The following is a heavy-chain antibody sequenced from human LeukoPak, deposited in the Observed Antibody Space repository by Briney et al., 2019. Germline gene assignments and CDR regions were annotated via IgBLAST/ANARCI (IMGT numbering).Heavy chain of an antibody. CDR1: GGSFSGYY. Sequence: SETLSLTCAVYGGSFSGYYWSWIRQPPGKGLEWIGEINHSGSTNYNPSLKSRVTISVDTSKNQFSLKLSSVTAADTAVYYCARGAAYPAIAAAGTYPRIYGMDVWGQGTTVTVSS. D-gene: IGHD6-13*01. CDR3: ARGAAYPAIAAAGTYPRIYGMDV. CDR2: INHSGST. V-gene: IGHV4-34*01. J-gene: IGHJ6*02.